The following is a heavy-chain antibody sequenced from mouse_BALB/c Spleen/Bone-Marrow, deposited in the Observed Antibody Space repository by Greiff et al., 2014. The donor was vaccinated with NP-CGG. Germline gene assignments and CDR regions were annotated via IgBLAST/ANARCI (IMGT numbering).Heavy chain of an antibody. J-gene: IGHJ1*01. CDR1: GYTFTNYW. D-gene: IGHD2-2*01. V-gene: IGHV1S41*01. Sequence: DLVKPGASVKLSCKTSGYTFTNYWINWIKQRPGQGLKWLGRIAPGSGSTYYNEMFKVKAPLTVDTSSSTAYIQLGSLSSEDSAVYFCARERYGYDGWYFDVWGAGTTVTVSS. CDR3: ARERYGYDGWYFDV. CDR2: IAPGSGST.